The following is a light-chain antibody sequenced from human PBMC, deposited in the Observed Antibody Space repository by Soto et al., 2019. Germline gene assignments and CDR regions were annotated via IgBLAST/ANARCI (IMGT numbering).Light chain of an antibody. CDR2: AAS. CDR3: QQSYSTFKT. CDR1: QTINSY. Sequence: DVQMTQSPSSLSASVGDIVTITCRASQTINSYLNWYQQKPGKAPKLLIYAASSLKSGVPSRFSGSGSVTDFTLTISNLQPEDSATYYCQQSYSTFKTFGQGTNVESK. V-gene: IGKV1-39*01. J-gene: IGKJ1*01.